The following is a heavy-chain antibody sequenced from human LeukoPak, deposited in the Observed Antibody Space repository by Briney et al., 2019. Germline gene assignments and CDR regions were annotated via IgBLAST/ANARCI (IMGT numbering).Heavy chain of an antibody. CDR1: GFTFSSHW. J-gene: IGHJ4*02. CDR3: AREENAASNY. D-gene: IGHD1-1*01. Sequence: PGGSLRLSCAASGFTFSSHWMSWVRQAPGKGLEWIGSIYYSGSTYYNPSLKSRVTISVDTSKNQFSLKLTSVTAADTAVYYCAREENAASNYWGQGTLVTVSS. V-gene: IGHV4-39*07. CDR2: IYYSGST.